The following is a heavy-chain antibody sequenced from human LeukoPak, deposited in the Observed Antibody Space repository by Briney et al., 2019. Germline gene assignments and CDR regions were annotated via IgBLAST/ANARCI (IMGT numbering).Heavy chain of an antibody. D-gene: IGHD1-26*01. CDR2: ISSSSSTI. CDR1: GFTFSSYS. J-gene: IGHJ4*02. Sequence: GGSLRLSCAAPGFTFSSYSMNWVRQAPGKGLEWVSYISSSSSTIYYADSVKGRFTISRDNAKNSLYLQMNSLRAEDTAVYYCASGSYSRPFDYWGQGTLVTVSS. V-gene: IGHV3-48*01. CDR3: ASGSYSRPFDY.